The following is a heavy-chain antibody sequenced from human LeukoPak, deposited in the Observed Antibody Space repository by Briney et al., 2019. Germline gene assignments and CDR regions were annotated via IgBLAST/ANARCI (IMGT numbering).Heavy chain of an antibody. Sequence: PGGSLRLSCAASGFTFSSYAMHWVRQAPGKGLEWVAVISYDGSNKYYADSVKGRFTISRDNSKNTLYLQMNSLRAEDTAVYYCAKGSAVGVVTLFDYWGQGTLVTVSS. V-gene: IGHV3-30-3*01. D-gene: IGHD3-3*01. CDR3: AKGSAVGVVTLFDY. J-gene: IGHJ4*02. CDR2: ISYDGSNK. CDR1: GFTFSSYA.